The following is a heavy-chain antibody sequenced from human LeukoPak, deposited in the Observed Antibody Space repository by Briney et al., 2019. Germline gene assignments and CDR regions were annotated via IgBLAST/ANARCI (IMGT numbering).Heavy chain of an antibody. CDR3: ARDNRVTIFGVVIPHGP. V-gene: IGHV1-2*02. CDR1: GYTFTGYY. J-gene: IGHJ5*02. Sequence: ASVKVSCKASGYTFTGYYMHWVRQAPGQGLEWMGWINPNSGGTNYVQKLQGRVTMTTDTSTSTAYMELRSLRSDDTAVYYCARDNRVTIFGVVIPHGPWGQGTLVTVSS. D-gene: IGHD3-3*01. CDR2: INPNSGGT.